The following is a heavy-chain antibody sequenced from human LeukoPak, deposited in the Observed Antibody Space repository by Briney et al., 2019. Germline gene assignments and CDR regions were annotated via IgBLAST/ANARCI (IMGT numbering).Heavy chain of an antibody. Sequence: SETLSLTCAVYGGSFSGYYWSWIRQPPGKGLEWIGEINHSGSTNYNPSLKSRVTISVDTSKNQFSLKLSSVTAADTAVYYCARAASSVDYSGSYSPFDYWGQGTLVTVSS. CDR3: ARAASSVDYSGSYSPFDY. CDR1: GGSFSGYY. J-gene: IGHJ4*02. V-gene: IGHV4-34*01. CDR2: INHSGST. D-gene: IGHD1-26*01.